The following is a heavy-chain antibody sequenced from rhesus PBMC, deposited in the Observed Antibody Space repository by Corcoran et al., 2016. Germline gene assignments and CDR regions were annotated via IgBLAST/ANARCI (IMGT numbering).Heavy chain of an antibody. CDR3: VRHLSWNNDY. J-gene: IGHJ4*01. V-gene: IGHV4-80*01. CDR1: GASISRTW. CDR2: INSNSVST. Sequence: QVQLQESGPGLVKPSETLSPTGTVSGASISRTWWNWYCQAPGKGLEGIGDINSNSVSTIYHPSLESRVTISKDASKTQFSLKLSSLTAADTAFYYCVRHLSWNNDYWGQGVLVTVSS. D-gene: IGHD1-20*01.